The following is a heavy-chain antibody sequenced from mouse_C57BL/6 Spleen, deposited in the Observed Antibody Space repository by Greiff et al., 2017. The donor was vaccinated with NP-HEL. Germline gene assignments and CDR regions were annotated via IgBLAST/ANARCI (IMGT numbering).Heavy chain of an antibody. CDR3: AREVYDYAYYAMDY. D-gene: IGHD2-4*01. CDR1: GYTFTSYW. Sequence: VQLQQSGAELVKPGASVKLSCKASGYTFTSYWMQWVKQRPGQGLEWIGEIDPSDSYTNYNQKFKGKATLTVDTSSSTAYMQLSSLTSEDSAVYYCAREVYDYAYYAMDYWGQGTSVTVSS. J-gene: IGHJ4*01. CDR2: IDPSDSYT. V-gene: IGHV1-50*01.